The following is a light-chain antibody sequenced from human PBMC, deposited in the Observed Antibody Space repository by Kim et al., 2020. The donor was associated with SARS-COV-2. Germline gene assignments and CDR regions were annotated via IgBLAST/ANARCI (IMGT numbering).Light chain of an antibody. Sequence: EIVLTQSPGTLSLSPGEGATLSCRASQNVAGSYLAWYQQKPGQAPMLLIYAASTRATGIPDRFSGSGSGTDFPLTISRVEPEDSAVYYCQQYGTSSPTFGQGTKVDIK. CDR3: QQYGTSSPT. J-gene: IGKJ1*01. CDR2: AAS. V-gene: IGKV3-20*01. CDR1: QNVAGSY.